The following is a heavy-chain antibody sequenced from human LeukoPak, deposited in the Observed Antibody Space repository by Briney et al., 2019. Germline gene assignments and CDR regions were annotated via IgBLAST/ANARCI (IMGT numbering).Heavy chain of an antibody. CDR2: IHTSGST. J-gene: IGHJ3*02. V-gene: IGHV4-4*07. CDR3: ARADYGDYPNTRENAFDI. Sequence: SETLSLTCTVSGVSISSYYWSWIRQPAGKGLEWIGRIHTSGSTNYNPSLKSRVTMSVDTSKNQFSLKLSSVTAADTAVYYCARADYGDYPNTRENAFDIWGQGTMVTVSS. D-gene: IGHD4-17*01. CDR1: GVSISSYY.